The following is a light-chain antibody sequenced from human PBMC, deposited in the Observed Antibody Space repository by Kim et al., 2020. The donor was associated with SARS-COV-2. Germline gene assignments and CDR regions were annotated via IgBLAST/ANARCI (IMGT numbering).Light chain of an antibody. CDR1: RGVRSD. J-gene: IGKJ2*01. Sequence: IRGVRSDINRNQHQSCQAAKVGDKVRITWRSGVPSRFSGSGSGTDFTLTISSLQPEDFATYYCQQTYDAPYTFGQGTKLEI. CDR3: QQTYDAPYT. V-gene: IGKV1-39*01. CDR2: VRI.